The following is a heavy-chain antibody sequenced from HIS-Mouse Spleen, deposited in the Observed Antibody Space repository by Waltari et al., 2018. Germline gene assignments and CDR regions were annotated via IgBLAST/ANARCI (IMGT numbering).Heavy chain of an antibody. CDR3: ARPDYYDSSGYYPGRYYFDY. V-gene: IGHV3-33*01. CDR1: GFTFSSYG. J-gene: IGHJ4*02. D-gene: IGHD3-22*01. CDR2: IWYDGSNK. Sequence: QVQLVESGGGVVQPGRSLRLSCAASGFTFSSYGMHWVRQAPGKGLEWVAVIWYDGSNKYYADSVKGRFTISRDNSKNTLYLQMNSLRAEDTAVYYCARPDYYDSSGYYPGRYYFDYWGQGTLVTVSS.